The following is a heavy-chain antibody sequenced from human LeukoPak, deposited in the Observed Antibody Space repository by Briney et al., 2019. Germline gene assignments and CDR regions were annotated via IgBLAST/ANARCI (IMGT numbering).Heavy chain of an antibody. J-gene: IGHJ4*02. D-gene: IGHD2-15*01. CDR3: AKRVGYCSGGSCD. Sequence: GGSLRLSCAVSGFTFSSYAMSWVRQAPGKGLEWVSAISGSGGSTYYADSVKGRFTISRDNSKNTLYLQMNSLRAEDTAVYYCAKRVGYCSGGSCDWGQGTLVTVSS. CDR1: GFTFSSYA. CDR2: ISGSGGST. V-gene: IGHV3-23*01.